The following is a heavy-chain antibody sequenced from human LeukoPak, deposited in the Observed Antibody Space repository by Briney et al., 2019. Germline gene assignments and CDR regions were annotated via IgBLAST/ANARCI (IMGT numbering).Heavy chain of an antibody. CDR3: AKHHYSSSRNYFDY. CDR1: GFTFGTYA. J-gene: IGHJ4*02. D-gene: IGHD6-13*01. Sequence: GGSLRLSCAASGFTFGTYAMTWVRQAPGKGLEWVSVISGSGGSTNYADSVKGRFIISRDNSRNTLFLQMNSLRAEDTAVYYCAKHHYSSSRNYFDYWGQGTLVTVSS. CDR2: ISGSGGST. V-gene: IGHV3-23*01.